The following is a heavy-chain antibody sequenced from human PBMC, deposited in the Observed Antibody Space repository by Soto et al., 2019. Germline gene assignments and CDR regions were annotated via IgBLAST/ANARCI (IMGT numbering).Heavy chain of an antibody. V-gene: IGHV4-31*03. CDR2: IYYSGST. CDR3: ARDSHYCTSTSCYRPLAFLT. J-gene: IGHJ3*02. Sequence: PSETLSLTCTVSGGSISSGVYYWSWIRQHPGKGLEWIGYIYYSGSTYYNPSLKSRVTISVGTSKNQFSLKLSSVTAADMAVYYCARDSHYCTSTSCYRPLAFLTWGKGTMVTVSS. CDR1: GGSISSGVYY. D-gene: IGHD2-2*02.